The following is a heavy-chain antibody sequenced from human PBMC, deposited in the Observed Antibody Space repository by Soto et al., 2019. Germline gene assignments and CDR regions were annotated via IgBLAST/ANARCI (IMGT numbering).Heavy chain of an antibody. D-gene: IGHD3-22*01. V-gene: IGHV4-30-4*01. Sequence: KPSETLSLTCTVSGGSISSGDYYWSWIRQPPGKGLEWIGYIYYSGSTYYNPSLKSRVTISVDTSKNQFSLKLSSVTAADTAVYYRARDRGRYDSSGYYGLFDYWGQGTLVTVSS. CDR3: ARDRGRYDSSGYYGLFDY. J-gene: IGHJ4*02. CDR2: IYYSGST. CDR1: GGSISSGDYY.